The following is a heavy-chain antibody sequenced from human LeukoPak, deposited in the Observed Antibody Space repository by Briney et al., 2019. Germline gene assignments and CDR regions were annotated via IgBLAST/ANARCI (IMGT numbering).Heavy chain of an antibody. CDR1: GYSISSGFY. CDR2: IYHSGST. J-gene: IGHJ2*01. D-gene: IGHD6-6*01. Sequence: SETLSLTCAVSGYSISSGFYWGWIRQPPGRGLEWIGSIYHSGSTYFNPSLKSRVTISVDTSKNQFSPKLSSVTAADTAVYYCARDLGYTSSSPFWYFDLWDRGTLVTVSS. V-gene: IGHV4-38-2*02. CDR3: ARDLGYTSSSPFWYFDL.